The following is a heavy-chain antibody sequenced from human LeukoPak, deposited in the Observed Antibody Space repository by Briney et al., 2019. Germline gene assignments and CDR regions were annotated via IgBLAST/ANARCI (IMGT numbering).Heavy chain of an antibody. CDR3: ARSGITIFGVVITEYYFGY. CDR2: INHSGST. Sequence: SETLSLTCAVYGGSFSGYYWSWIRQPPGKGLEWIGEINHSGSTNYNPSLKSRVTISVDTSKNQFSLKLSSVTAADTAVYYCARSGITIFGVVITEYYFGYWGQGTLVTVSS. J-gene: IGHJ4*02. D-gene: IGHD3-3*01. CDR1: GGSFSGYY. V-gene: IGHV4-34*01.